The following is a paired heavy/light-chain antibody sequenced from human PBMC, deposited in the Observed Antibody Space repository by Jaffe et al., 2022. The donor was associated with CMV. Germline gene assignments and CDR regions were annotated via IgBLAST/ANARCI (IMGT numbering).Light chain of an antibody. CDR2: AAS. Sequence: AIRMTQSPSSFSASTGDRVTITCRASQGISSYLAWYQQKPGKAPKLLIYAASTLQSGVPSRFSGSGSGTDFTLTISCLQSEDFATYYCQQYYSYPLPFGQGTKVEIK. CDR3: QQYYSYPLP. CDR1: QGISSY. V-gene: IGKV1-8*01. J-gene: IGKJ1*01.
Heavy chain of an antibody. J-gene: IGHJ3*02. CDR3: ARHSLGYSSGWYPRGAFDI. V-gene: IGHV4-59*08. Sequence: QVQLQESGPGLVKPSETLSLTCTVSGGSISSYYWSWIRQPPGKGLEWIGYIYYSGSTNYNPSLKSRVTISVDTSKNQFSLKLSSVTAADTAVYYCARHSLGYSSGWYPRGAFDIWGQGTMVTVSS. D-gene: IGHD6-19*01. CDR1: GGSISSYY. CDR2: IYYSGST.